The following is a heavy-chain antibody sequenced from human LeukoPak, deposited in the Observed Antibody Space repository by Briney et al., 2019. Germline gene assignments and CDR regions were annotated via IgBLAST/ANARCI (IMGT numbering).Heavy chain of an antibody. CDR2: ISYDGSNK. Sequence: GGSLRLSCAASGFTFSSYAMHWVRQAPGKGLEWVAVISYDGSNKYYADSVKGRFTISRDNSKNTLYLQMNSLRVEDTAVYYCARDLRPYCSSTSCYTGADPWGQGTLVTVSS. D-gene: IGHD2-2*02. CDR1: GFTFSSYA. V-gene: IGHV3-30-3*01. CDR3: ARDLRPYCSSTSCYTGADP. J-gene: IGHJ5*02.